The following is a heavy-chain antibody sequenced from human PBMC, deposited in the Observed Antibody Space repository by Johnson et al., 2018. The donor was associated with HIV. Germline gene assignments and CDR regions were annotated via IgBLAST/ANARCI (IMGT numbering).Heavy chain of an antibody. Sequence: VQLVESGGRVVRRGGSLRLSCAASGFTFDDYGMSWVRQGTGKGLEWVSGIDWNGGSTGYADSVKGRFTISRDNTKTSLHLQMNSLRGEDTALYYCARGFVRISMILVADAFDLWGQGTMVTVSS. D-gene: IGHD3-22*01. CDR3: ARGFVRISMILVADAFDL. CDR1: GFTFDDYG. J-gene: IGHJ3*01. V-gene: IGHV3-20*04. CDR2: IDWNGGST.